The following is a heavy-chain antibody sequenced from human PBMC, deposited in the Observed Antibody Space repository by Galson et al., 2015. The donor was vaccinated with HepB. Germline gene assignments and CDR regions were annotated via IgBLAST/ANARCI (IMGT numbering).Heavy chain of an antibody. Sequence: SLRLSCAASGFTFSSYAMSWVRQAPGKGLEWVSAISGSGGSTYYADSVKGRFTISRDNSKNTLYLQMNSLRAEDTAVYYCAKPLTPEDYDYVWGSSGSLFDYWGQGTLVTVSS. CDR3: AKPLTPEDYDYVWGSSGSLFDY. CDR2: ISGSGGST. D-gene: IGHD3-16*01. V-gene: IGHV3-23*01. CDR1: GFTFSSYA. J-gene: IGHJ4*02.